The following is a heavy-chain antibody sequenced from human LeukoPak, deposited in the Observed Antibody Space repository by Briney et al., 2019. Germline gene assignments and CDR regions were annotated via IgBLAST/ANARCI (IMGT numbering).Heavy chain of an antibody. CDR3: AKVAPGITGTTGGDFDY. Sequence: PGGSLRLSCAASGLTFSSYAMSWVRQAPGKGLEWVSAISGSGGSTYYADSVKGRFTISRDNSKNTLYLQMNSLRAEDTAVYYCAKVAPGITGTTGGDFDYWGQGTLVTVSS. CDR1: GLTFSSYA. CDR2: ISGSGGST. J-gene: IGHJ4*02. V-gene: IGHV3-23*01. D-gene: IGHD1-7*01.